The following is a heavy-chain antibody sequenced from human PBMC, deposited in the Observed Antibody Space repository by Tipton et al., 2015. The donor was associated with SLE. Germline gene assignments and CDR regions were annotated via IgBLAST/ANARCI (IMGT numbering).Heavy chain of an antibody. CDR1: GFTVSGNH. D-gene: IGHD2-21*02. CDR3: ARLTAAAFDA. V-gene: IGHV3-66*02. Sequence: SGFTVSGNHMSWVRQAPGKGLEWVSVINSGGGAYYADSVKGRFTISRDSSKNTVFLQLNSLRSDDTALYYCARLTAAAFDAWGQGTMVTVSS. J-gene: IGHJ3*01. CDR2: INSGGGA.